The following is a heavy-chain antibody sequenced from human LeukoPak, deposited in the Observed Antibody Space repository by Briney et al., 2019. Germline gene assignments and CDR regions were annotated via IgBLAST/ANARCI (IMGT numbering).Heavy chain of an antibody. D-gene: IGHD1-26*01. CDR1: GFTFSDYY. CDR3: ASGPPGYYFSL. V-gene: IGHV3-11*04. J-gene: IGHJ4*02. Sequence: GGSLRLSCTASGFTFSDYYMTWIRPASGQGPEWVSYISSSGGTILYAESVKGRFTIYRDNAKHSVYLQRNSLRAEDTALYYCASGPPGYYFSLWGQGTLVTVSS. CDR2: ISSSGGTI.